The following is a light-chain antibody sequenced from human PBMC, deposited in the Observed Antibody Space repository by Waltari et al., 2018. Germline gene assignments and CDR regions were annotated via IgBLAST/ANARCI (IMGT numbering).Light chain of an antibody. Sequence: QSALTQPASVSGPPGQSITIPCTGTSSDVGAYKFVSWYQRHPAKAPKLIIYEVDKRPAGVSDRFSGSKSGNTASLTISGLQAEDEADYYCSSYTSRNTWVFGGGTQVT. V-gene: IGLV2-14*01. CDR2: EVD. CDR3: SSYTSRNTWV. J-gene: IGLJ3*02. CDR1: SSDVGAYKF.